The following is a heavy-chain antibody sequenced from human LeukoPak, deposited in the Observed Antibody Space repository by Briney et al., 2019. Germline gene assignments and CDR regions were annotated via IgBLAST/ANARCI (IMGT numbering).Heavy chain of an antibody. J-gene: IGHJ3*02. CDR2: IYYSGST. D-gene: IGHD3-10*01. V-gene: IGHV4-39*07. CDR3: ARSSNYGSAPPAPSSAFDI. CDR1: GGSISSSSYY. Sequence: SSETLSLTCTVSGGSISSSSYYWGWIRQPPGKGLEWIGSIYYSGSTYYNPSLKSRVTISVDTSKNQFSLKLSSVTAAGTAVYYCARSSNYGSAPPAPSSAFDIWGQGTMVTVSS.